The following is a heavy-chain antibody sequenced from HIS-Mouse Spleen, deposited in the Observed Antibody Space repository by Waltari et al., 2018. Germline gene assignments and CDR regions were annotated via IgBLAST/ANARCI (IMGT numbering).Heavy chain of an antibody. V-gene: IGHV3-30*18. CDR2: ISYDGSNK. CDR3: AKDKHHAFDY. CDR1: GFPFCSYG. J-gene: IGHJ4*02. Sequence: QVQLVESGGGVVQPGRSLRLSCAASGFPFCSYGMHWVRQAQGKGLEWVAVISYDGSNKYYADSVKGRFTISRDNSKNTLYLQMNSLRAEDTAVYYCAKDKHHAFDYWGQGTLVTVSS.